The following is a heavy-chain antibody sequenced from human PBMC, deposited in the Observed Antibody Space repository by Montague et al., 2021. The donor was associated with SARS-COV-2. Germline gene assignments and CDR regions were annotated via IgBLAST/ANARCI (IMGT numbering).Heavy chain of an antibody. J-gene: IGHJ6*02. CDR1: GGSISSYY. CDR2: IYYSGST. CDR3: ASEGGVSSITIYYYGMDV. V-gene: IGHV4-59*01. Sequence: SETLSLTCTVSGGSISSYYWSWIRQPPGKGLEWIGYIYYSGSTNYNPPLKSRVTISVDTSKNQFSLKLSSVTAADTAVYYCASEGGVSSITIYYYGMDVWGQGTTVTVSS. D-gene: IGHD2-2*01.